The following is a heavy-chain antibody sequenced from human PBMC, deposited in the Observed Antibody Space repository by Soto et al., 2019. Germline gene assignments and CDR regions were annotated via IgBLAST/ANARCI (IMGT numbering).Heavy chain of an antibody. CDR3: ARVICTSITCYFPGWFDP. CDR2: IYYSGST. J-gene: IGHJ5*02. Sequence: QVQLQESGPGLVKPSQTLSLTCTVSGDPISSGNYFWTWIRQHPEKGLEWIGSIYYSGSTYYNPSLKNRITISVDTSKNRFSLKLTSVTAADTAVYYCARVICTSITCYFPGWFDPWGRGTLVTVSS. CDR1: GDPISSGNYF. D-gene: IGHD2-2*01. V-gene: IGHV4-31*03.